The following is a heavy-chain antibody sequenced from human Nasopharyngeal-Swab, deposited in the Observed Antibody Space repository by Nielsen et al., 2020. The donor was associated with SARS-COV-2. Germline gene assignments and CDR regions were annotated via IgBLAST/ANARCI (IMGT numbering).Heavy chain of an antibody. J-gene: IGHJ6*02. D-gene: IGHD1-1*01. Sequence: GGSLRLSCAASGFTFSSYNMNWVRQAPGKGLEWVSSISSSSNYIYYADSVKGRFTISRDTAKNSLYLQMNSLGAEDTAVYYCARRDDVYYYYGMDVWGQGTTVTVSS. CDR2: ISSSSNYI. CDR3: ARRDDVYYYYGMDV. V-gene: IGHV3-21*01. CDR1: GFTFSSYN.